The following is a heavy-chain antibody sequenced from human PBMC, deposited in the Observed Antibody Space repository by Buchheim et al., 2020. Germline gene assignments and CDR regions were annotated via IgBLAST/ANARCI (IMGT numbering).Heavy chain of an antibody. CDR3: AKDRGRGLRFLYSGGYMDV. D-gene: IGHD3-3*01. CDR1: GFTFSSYA. CDR2: ISGSGGST. Sequence: EVQLLESGGGLVQPGGSLRLSCAASGFTFSSYAMSWVRQAPGKGLEWVSAISGSGGSTYYADSVKGRFTISRDNSKKTLYLQMNSLRAEDTAVYYCAKDRGRGLRFLYSGGYMDVWGKGTT. J-gene: IGHJ6*03. V-gene: IGHV3-23*01.